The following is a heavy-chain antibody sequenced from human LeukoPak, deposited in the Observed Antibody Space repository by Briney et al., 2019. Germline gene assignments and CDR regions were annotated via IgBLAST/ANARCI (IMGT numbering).Heavy chain of an antibody. J-gene: IGHJ6*02. Sequence: GGSLRLSCAGSGFTFSTFWMPWVRQAPGKGLVWVSGINSDGSSTTYADSVKGRFTISRDNAKNTLYLQMNNLRAEDTAVYYCARGRYYGMDVWGQGTTVTVSS. V-gene: IGHV3-74*03. CDR1: GFTFSTFW. CDR3: ARGRYYGMDV. CDR2: INSDGSST.